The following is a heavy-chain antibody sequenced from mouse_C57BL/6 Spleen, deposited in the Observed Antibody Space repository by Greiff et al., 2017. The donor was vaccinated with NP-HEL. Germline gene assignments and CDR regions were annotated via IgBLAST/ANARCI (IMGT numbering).Heavy chain of an antibody. CDR2: IRNNANGYTT. CDR1: GFTFTDYY. D-gene: IGHD2-3*01. Sequence: EVQVVESGRGLVQPGGSLSLSCAASGFTFTDYYMRWVRQPPGNALEWLGFIRNNANGYTTDYSASVKGRFTISRDNSQSILYLQMNARRAEDRATDDCARAVCDGYDSFAYWGQGTLVTVSA. V-gene: IGHV7-3*01. J-gene: IGHJ3*01. CDR3: ARAVCDGYDSFAY.